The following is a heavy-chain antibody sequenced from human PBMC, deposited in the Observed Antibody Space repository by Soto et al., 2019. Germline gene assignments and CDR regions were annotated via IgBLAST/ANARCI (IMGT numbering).Heavy chain of an antibody. CDR2: IIPIFGTA. CDR3: ARTEHRSENFDY. D-gene: IGHD2-21*01. V-gene: IGHV1-69*13. J-gene: IGHJ4*02. CDR1: GGTFSSYA. Sequence: VASVKVSCKASGGTFSSYAISWVRQAPGQGLEWMGGIIPIFGTANYAQKFQGRVTITADESTSTAYMELSSLRSEDTAVYYCARTEHRSENFDYWGQGTLVTVSS.